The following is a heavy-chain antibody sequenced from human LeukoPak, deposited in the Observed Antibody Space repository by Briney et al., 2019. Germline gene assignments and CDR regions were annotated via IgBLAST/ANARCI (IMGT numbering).Heavy chain of an antibody. V-gene: IGHV4-34*01. CDR3: ARVRAYYYDSSGYYFDY. CDR2: INHSGST. Sequence: SETLSLTCAVYGGSFSGYYWSWIRQPPGKGLEWIGEINHSGSTNYNPSLKSRVTISVDTSKNQFSLKLSSVTAADTAVYYCARVRAYYYDSSGYYFDYWGQGTLVTVSS. CDR1: GGSFSGYY. J-gene: IGHJ4*02. D-gene: IGHD3-22*01.